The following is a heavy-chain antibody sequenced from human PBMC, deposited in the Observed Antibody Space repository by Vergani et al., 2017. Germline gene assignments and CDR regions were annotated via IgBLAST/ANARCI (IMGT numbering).Heavy chain of an antibody. CDR1: GFTFSSYS. CDR3: ARDTGPRKGQLVRIAAFDI. J-gene: IGHJ3*02. V-gene: IGHV3-21*01. Sequence: EVQLVESGGGLVKPGGSLRLSCAASGFTFSSYSMNWVRQAPGQELEWVSSISSSSSYIYYADSVKGRFTISRDNAKNSLYLQMNSLRAEDTAVYYCARDTGPRKGQLVRIAAFDIWGQGTMVTVSS. CDR2: ISSSSSYI. D-gene: IGHD6-6*01.